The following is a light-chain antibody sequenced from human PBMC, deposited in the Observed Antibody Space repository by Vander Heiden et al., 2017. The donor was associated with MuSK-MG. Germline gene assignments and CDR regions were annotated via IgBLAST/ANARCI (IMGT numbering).Light chain of an antibody. V-gene: IGLV1-44*01. CDR3: AAWDDSLYGVV. CDR1: NSNIGTNT. J-gene: IGLJ3*02. Sequence: HSVLTQPPSASGTPGQRVTISCSGNNSNIGTNTVNWYQQLPGMAPKLLIYIDTQRPSGVPDRISGSKSGTSASLAISGLQSEDEADYYCAAWDDSLYGVVFGGGTKLTV. CDR2: IDT.